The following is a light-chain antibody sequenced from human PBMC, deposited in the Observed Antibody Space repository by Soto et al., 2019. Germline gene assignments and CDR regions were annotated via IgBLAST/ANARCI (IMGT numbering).Light chain of an antibody. CDR2: DVS. V-gene: IGLV2-14*01. J-gene: IGLJ1*01. Sequence: QSALTQPASVSGSPGQSITISCTGTSSDVGAYNYVSWYQQHPGKAPKLMTYDVSNRPSGVSNRFSGSKSGNTASLTISGLQAEDEADYYCSSYTGSTTLYVFGTGTKLTVL. CDR3: SSYTGSTTLYV. CDR1: SSDVGAYNY.